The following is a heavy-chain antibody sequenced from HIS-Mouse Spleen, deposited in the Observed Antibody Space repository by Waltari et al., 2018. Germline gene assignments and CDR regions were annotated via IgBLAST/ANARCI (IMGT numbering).Heavy chain of an antibody. CDR2: IYYRGST. CDR3: AREIPYSSSWYDWYFDL. J-gene: IGHJ2*01. D-gene: IGHD6-13*01. CDR1: GGSISSSSYY. Sequence: QLQLQESGPGLVKPSETLSLTCTVSGGSISSSSYYWGWIRQPPGKGLGWIGRIYYRGSTYYDPSLKSRVTISVATSTIQCSLKLSSVTAADTAVYYCAREIPYSSSWYDWYFDLWGRGTLVTVSS. V-gene: IGHV4-39*07.